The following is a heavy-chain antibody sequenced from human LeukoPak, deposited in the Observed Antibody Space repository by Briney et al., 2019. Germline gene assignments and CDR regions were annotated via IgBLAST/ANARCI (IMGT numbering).Heavy chain of an antibody. CDR1: GGTFSSYA. CDR3: ARGQWQGGILDY. D-gene: IGHD6-19*01. Sequence: SVKVSCKASGGTFSSYAISWVRQAPGQGLEWMEGIIPIFGTANYAQKFQGRVTITTDESTSTAYMELSSLRSEDTAVYYCARGQWQGGILDYWGQGTLVTVSS. CDR2: IIPIFGTA. V-gene: IGHV1-69*05. J-gene: IGHJ4*02.